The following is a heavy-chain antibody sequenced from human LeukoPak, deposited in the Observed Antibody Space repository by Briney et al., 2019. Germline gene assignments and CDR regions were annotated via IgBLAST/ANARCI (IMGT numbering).Heavy chain of an antibody. Sequence: GGSLRLSCVVSGFTVSNNYMSWVRQAPRKGLEWVSLIYSGGSTYYADSVKGRFAISRDNSKDTVYLQMNSLRAEDTAVYYCATDGDSSGYYYAGPIYGMDVWGQGTTVTVSS. CDR1: GFTVSNNY. J-gene: IGHJ6*02. D-gene: IGHD3-22*01. CDR3: ATDGDSSGYYYAGPIYGMDV. V-gene: IGHV3-66*01. CDR2: IYSGGST.